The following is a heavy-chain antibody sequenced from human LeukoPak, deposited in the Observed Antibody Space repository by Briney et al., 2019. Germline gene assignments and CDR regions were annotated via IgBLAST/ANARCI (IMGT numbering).Heavy chain of an antibody. J-gene: IGHJ3*02. CDR1: GLTVTDYY. CDR2: IGGSASNI. CDR3: AKEGSAFDI. Sequence: PGGSLRLSCAASGLTVTDYYMHWIRQAPGKGLEWVSFIGGSASNIYYADSVKGRFTISRDNAKNSLYLQMNSLRAEDTAVYYCAKEGSAFDIWGQGTMVTVSS. V-gene: IGHV3-11*04.